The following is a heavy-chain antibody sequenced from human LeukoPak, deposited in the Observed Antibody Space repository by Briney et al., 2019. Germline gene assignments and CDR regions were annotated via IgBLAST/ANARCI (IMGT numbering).Heavy chain of an antibody. V-gene: IGHV3-9*01. CDR3: AKSGRWLQYYFDY. Sequence: GGSLRLSCAASGFTFDDYAMHWVRLAPGKGLEWVSGISWNSGSIGYADSVKGRFTISRDNAKNSLYLQMNSLRAEDTALYYCAKSGRWLQYYFDYWGQGTLVTVSS. CDR1: GFTFDDYA. D-gene: IGHD5-24*01. J-gene: IGHJ4*02. CDR2: ISWNSGSI.